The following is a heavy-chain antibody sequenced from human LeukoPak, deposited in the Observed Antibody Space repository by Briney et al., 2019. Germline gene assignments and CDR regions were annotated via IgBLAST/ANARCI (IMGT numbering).Heavy chain of an antibody. CDR2: IKQDGSEK. J-gene: IGHJ3*02. D-gene: IGHD1-26*01. V-gene: IGHV3-7*01. CDR3: ARDNGSYSDAFDI. CDR1: GFTFSSYW. Sequence: GGSLRLSCAASGFTFSSYWMSWVRQAPGKGLEWVANIKQDGSEKYYVDSVKGRFTISRDNAKNSLYLQMNSLRAEDTAVYYCARDNGSYSDAFDIWGQGTMVTVSS.